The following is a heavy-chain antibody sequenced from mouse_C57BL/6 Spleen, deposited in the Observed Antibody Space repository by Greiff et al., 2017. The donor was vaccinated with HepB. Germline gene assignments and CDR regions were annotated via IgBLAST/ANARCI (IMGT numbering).Heavy chain of an antibody. J-gene: IGHJ1*03. V-gene: IGHV5-16*01. CDR2: INYDGSST. Sequence: EVKLMESEGGLVQPGSSMKLSCTASGFTFSDYYMAWVRQVPEKGLEWVANINYDGSSTYYLDSLKSRFIISRDNAKNILYLQMSSLKSEDTATYYCARDGGYGYDWYFDVWGTGTTVTVSS. CDR1: GFTFSDYY. D-gene: IGHD2-2*01. CDR3: ARDGGYGYDWYFDV.